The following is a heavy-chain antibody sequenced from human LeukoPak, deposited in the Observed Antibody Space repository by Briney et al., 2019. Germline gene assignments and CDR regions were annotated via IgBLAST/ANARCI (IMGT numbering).Heavy chain of an antibody. D-gene: IGHD3-3*01. CDR2: ISISGTYI. CDR3: ARASGYYYYYGMDV. V-gene: IGHV3-21*01. Sequence: GGSLRLSCAASGFTFSSYSMNWVRQAPGKGLEWVSSISISGTYIYYEDSVKGRFTISRDNAKSSLSLQLNSLRAEDTAVYYCARASGYYYYYGMDVWGQGTTVTVSS. CDR1: GFTFSSYS. J-gene: IGHJ6*02.